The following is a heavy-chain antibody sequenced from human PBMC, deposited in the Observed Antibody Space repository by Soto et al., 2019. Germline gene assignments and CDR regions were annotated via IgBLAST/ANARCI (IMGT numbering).Heavy chain of an antibody. D-gene: IGHD6-19*01. CDR3: AREVRSAGEDR. CDR1: GYTFTNYA. CDR2: ISTGDGDT. Sequence: ASVKVSCKASGYTFTNYAMHWVRQAPGQSLEWMGWISTGDGDTRYSQNFQDRLTITRDTSASTVYMDLSSLRSEDTAMYYCAREVRSAGEDRWGQGTLVTVSS. V-gene: IGHV1-3*04. J-gene: IGHJ5*02.